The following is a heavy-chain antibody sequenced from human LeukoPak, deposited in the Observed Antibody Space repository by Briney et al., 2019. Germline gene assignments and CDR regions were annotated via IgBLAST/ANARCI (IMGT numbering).Heavy chain of an antibody. CDR2: LSSSSSSI. D-gene: IGHD3-10*01. CDR1: GFTFSGHS. V-gene: IGHV3-48*04. Sequence: GGSLRLSCVASGFTFSGHSMNWVRQAPGKGLEWLSFLSSSSSSIAYADSVKGRFTISRDNDKNSLYLQMNNLRAEDTAVYYCARVDRYYQGSGSYAIDYWGQGTLVTVSS. CDR3: ARVDRYYQGSGSYAIDY. J-gene: IGHJ4*02.